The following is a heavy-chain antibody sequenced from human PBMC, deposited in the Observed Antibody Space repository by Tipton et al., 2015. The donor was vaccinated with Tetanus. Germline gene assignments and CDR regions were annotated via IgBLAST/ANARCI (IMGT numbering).Heavy chain of an antibody. D-gene: IGHD7-27*01. Sequence: TLSLTCTVSGGSISSYYWSWIRQPPGKGLEWIGSVSYSGSINYIPSLKSRITISRDTSRNQFSLKLSSVTAADTAVYYCARIRQVGKPGPFFDYWGQGTLVTVSS. V-gene: IGHV4-59*01. J-gene: IGHJ4*02. CDR3: ARIRQVGKPGPFFDY. CDR2: VSYSGSI. CDR1: GGSISSYY.